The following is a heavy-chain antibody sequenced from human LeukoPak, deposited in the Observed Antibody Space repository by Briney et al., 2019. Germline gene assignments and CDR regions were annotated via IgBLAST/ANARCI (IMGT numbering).Heavy chain of an antibody. Sequence: SETLSLTCAVYGGSFSGYYWSWIRQPPGKELEWIGEINHSGSTNYNPSLKSRVTISVDTSKNQFSLKLSSVTAADTAVYYCARVLNDLVFDYWGQGTLVTVSS. V-gene: IGHV4-34*01. J-gene: IGHJ4*02. D-gene: IGHD2-8*01. CDR3: ARVLNDLVFDY. CDR1: GGSFSGYY. CDR2: INHSGST.